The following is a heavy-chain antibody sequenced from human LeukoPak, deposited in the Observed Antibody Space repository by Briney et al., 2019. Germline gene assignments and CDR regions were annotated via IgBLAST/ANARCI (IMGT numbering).Heavy chain of an antibody. CDR3: ARGWPWHRMDTASY. J-gene: IGHJ4*02. Sequence: PGRSLRLSCAASGFTFSSYAMHWVRQAPGKGLEWVAVISYDGSNKYYADSVKGRFTISRDNSKNTLYLQMNSLGAEDTAVYYCARGWPWHRMDTASYWGQGTLVTVSS. D-gene: IGHD5-18*01. V-gene: IGHV3-30-3*01. CDR1: GFTFSSYA. CDR2: ISYDGSNK.